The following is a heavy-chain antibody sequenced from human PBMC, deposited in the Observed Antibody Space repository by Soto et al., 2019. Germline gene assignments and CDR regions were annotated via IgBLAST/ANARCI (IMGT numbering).Heavy chain of an antibody. D-gene: IGHD3-3*01. V-gene: IGHV4-59*08. CDR2: MYNSGST. CDR1: GGSISSYY. Sequence: SETLSLTCTVSGGSISSYYWTWIRQPPGKGLEWIGFMYNSGSTHYNPSLKSRVTISLDTSKNQFSLNLRSVTAADTAVYYCARTYYDFWSGYWRWFDPWGQGTLVTVS. J-gene: IGHJ5*02. CDR3: ARTYYDFWSGYWRWFDP.